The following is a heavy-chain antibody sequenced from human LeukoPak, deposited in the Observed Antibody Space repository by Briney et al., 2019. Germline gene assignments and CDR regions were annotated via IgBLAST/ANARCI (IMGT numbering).Heavy chain of an antibody. CDR3: VKEMDSGSYPFDY. D-gene: IGHD3-10*01. Sequence: GGSLRLSCAASGFTFTNHGMHWVRQAPGKGLEWVAVISHDGSNKYYADSVKGRFTISRDNSKNTLYLQMNSLRAEDTAVYYCVKEMDSGSYPFDYWGQGTLVTVSS. CDR2: ISHDGSNK. CDR1: GFTFTNHG. J-gene: IGHJ4*02. V-gene: IGHV3-30*18.